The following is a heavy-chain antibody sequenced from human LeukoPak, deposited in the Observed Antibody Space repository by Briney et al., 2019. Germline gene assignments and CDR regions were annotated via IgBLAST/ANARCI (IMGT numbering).Heavy chain of an antibody. CDR3: ARSDYYDSSGYYYRRVASFDY. V-gene: IGHV1-69*06. J-gene: IGHJ4*02. Sequence: AASVKVSCKASGGTFSSYAISWVRQAPGQGLEWMGRIIPIFGTANYAQKFQGRVTITADKSTCTAYMELSSLRSEDTAVYYCARSDYYDSSGYYYRRVASFDYWGQGTLVTVSS. D-gene: IGHD3-22*01. CDR2: IIPIFGTA. CDR1: GGTFSSYA.